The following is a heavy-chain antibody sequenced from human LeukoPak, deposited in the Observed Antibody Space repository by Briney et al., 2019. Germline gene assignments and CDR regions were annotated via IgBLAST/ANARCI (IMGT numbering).Heavy chain of an antibody. CDR3: ARDGDYDILTGSSFDY. CDR1: GFTFSSYS. D-gene: IGHD3-9*01. V-gene: IGHV3-21*04. J-gene: IGHJ4*02. Sequence: GGSLRLSCAASGFTFSSYSMNWVRQAPGKGLEWVSSISSSSSYIYYADSVKGRFTISRDNAKNSLYLQMNSLRAEDTALYHCARDGDYDILTGSSFDYWGQGTLVTVSS. CDR2: ISSSSSYI.